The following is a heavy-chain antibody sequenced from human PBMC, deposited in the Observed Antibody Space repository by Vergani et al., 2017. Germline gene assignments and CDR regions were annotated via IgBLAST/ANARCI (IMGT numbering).Heavy chain of an antibody. CDR3: ARGAYYDFWSGRYYYYYGMDV. CDR2: IYYSGST. CDR1: GGSISSGGYY. D-gene: IGHD3-3*01. Sequence: QVQLQESGPGLVKPSQTLSLTCTVSGGSISSGGYYWSWIRQHPGKGLEWIGYIYYSGSTYYNPSLKSRVTISVDTSKNQFSLKLSSVTAEDTAVYYCARGAYYDFWSGRYYYYYGMDVWGQGTTVTVSS. V-gene: IGHV4-31*03. J-gene: IGHJ6*02.